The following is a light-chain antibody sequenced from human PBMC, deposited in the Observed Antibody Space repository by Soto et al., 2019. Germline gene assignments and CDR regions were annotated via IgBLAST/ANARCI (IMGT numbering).Light chain of an antibody. CDR2: GAS. Sequence: ELVLTQSPGTLSLSPGERATLSCRTSQSVSSTSLAWYQQKPGQAPRLLIFGASSRATGIPDRFSGSGSGTDFTLAISRLEPEDFAIYYCQHYGSSHWTFGQGTKVDIK. J-gene: IGKJ1*01. CDR3: QHYGSSHWT. V-gene: IGKV3-20*01. CDR1: QSVSSTS.